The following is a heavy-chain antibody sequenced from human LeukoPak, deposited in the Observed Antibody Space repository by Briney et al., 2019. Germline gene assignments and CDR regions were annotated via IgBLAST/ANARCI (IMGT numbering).Heavy chain of an antibody. J-gene: IGHJ3*02. Sequence: GGSLRLSCAASGFTFSSYAMSWVRQAPGKGLEWVSAISGSGGSTYYADSVKGRFTISRDNSKNTLYLQMNSLRAEDTAVYYCANWGSSWRAHDDFDIWGQGTMVTVSS. CDR3: ANWGSSWRAHDDFDI. CDR1: GFTFSSYA. D-gene: IGHD6-13*01. V-gene: IGHV3-23*01. CDR2: ISGSGGST.